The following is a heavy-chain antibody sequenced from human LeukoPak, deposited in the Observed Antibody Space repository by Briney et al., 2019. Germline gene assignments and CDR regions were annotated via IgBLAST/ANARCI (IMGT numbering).Heavy chain of an antibody. Sequence: GGSLRLSCAASGFTVSSNYMSWVRQAPGKGLEWVPVIYSGGSTYYADSVKGRFTISRDNSKNTLYLQMNSLRAEDTAVYYCASSAFGVAPYAFDIWGQGTMVTVSS. CDR3: ASSAFGVAPYAFDI. CDR2: IYSGGST. J-gene: IGHJ3*02. CDR1: GFTVSSNY. D-gene: IGHD3-3*01. V-gene: IGHV3-53*01.